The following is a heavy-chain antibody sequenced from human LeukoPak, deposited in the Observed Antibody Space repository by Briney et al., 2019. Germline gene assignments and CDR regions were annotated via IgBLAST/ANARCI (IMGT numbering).Heavy chain of an antibody. CDR1: GYTFTSYA. V-gene: IGHV1-3*04. D-gene: IGHD4-17*01. CDR2: INTGNGNT. Sequence: ASVKVSCKASGYTFTSYAMHWVRQAPGQRLEWMGWINTGNGNTKYSQKFQGRVTITRDTSASTAYMELSSLRSEDTAVYYCAATVITGDAFDIWGQGTMVTVSS. CDR3: AATVITGDAFDI. J-gene: IGHJ3*02.